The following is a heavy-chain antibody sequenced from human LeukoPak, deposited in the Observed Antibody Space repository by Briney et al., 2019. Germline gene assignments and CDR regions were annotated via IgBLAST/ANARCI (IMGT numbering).Heavy chain of an antibody. CDR3: AREGLNSGSYYVDFDY. CDR1: GFTFSSYA. D-gene: IGHD1-26*01. J-gene: IGHJ4*02. CDR2: ISSNGGST. V-gene: IGHV3-64*01. Sequence: GGSLRLSCAASGFTFSSYAMHWVRQAPGKGLEYVSAISSNGGSTYYANSVKGRFTISRDNSKNTLYLQMGSLRAEDMAVYYCAREGLNSGSYYVDFDYWGQGTLVTVSS.